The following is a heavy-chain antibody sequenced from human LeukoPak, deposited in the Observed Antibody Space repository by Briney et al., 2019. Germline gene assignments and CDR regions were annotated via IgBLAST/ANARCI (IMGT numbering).Heavy chain of an antibody. CDR2: DNGDGSRT. J-gene: IGHJ5*02. CDR3: ARDPRNMGLAP. CDR1: GFALSGYW. D-gene: IGHD2/OR15-2a*01. V-gene: IGHV3-74*01. Sequence: GRSLRLSCAASGFALSGYWMYWVRQAPGKGLVWVSRDNGDGSRTNYADSVKGRFTISRDNAKNTLYLQMNSLRGEDTAVYYCARDPRNMGLAPWGQGTLVTVSS.